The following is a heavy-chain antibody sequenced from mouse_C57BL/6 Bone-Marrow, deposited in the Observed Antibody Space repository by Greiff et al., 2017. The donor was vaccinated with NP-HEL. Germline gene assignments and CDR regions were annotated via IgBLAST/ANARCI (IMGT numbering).Heavy chain of an antibody. Sequence: EVKLMESGAELVRPGASVKLSCTASGFNIKDDYMHWVKQRPEQGLEWIGWIDPENGDTEYASKFQGKATITADTSSNTAYLQLSSLTSEDTAVYYCTFYYSNYPYYFDYWGQGTTLTVSS. D-gene: IGHD2-5*01. CDR2: IDPENGDT. V-gene: IGHV14-4*01. CDR1: GFNIKDDY. J-gene: IGHJ2*01. CDR3: TFYYSNYPYYFDY.